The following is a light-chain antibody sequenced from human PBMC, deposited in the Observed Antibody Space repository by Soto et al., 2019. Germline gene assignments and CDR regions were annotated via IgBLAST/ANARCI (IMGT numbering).Light chain of an antibody. V-gene: IGKV1-12*01. Sequence: DIHTTQSPSSVSVSVGHRVTISCPASQGISSWLAWYQQNPGKAPKLLIYAASSLQSGVPSRFSGSGSGTDFTLTISSLQPEDFATYYCQQANSFPETFGQGTKVDIK. CDR2: AAS. J-gene: IGKJ1*01. CDR1: QGISSW. CDR3: QQANSFPET.